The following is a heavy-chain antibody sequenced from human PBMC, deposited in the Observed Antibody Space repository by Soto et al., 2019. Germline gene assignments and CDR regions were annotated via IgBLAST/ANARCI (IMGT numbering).Heavy chain of an antibody. CDR1: GFTVSSNY. J-gene: IGHJ6*02. CDR2: IYSGGST. CDR3: ARDTGIAAAGDYGMDV. V-gene: IGHV3-53*01. Sequence: PGGSLRLSCAASGFTVSSNYMGWVRQAPGKGLEWVSVIYSGGSTYYADSVKGRFTISRDNSKNTLYLQMNSLRAEDTAVYYCARDTGIAAAGDYGMDVWGQGTTVTVSS. D-gene: IGHD6-13*01.